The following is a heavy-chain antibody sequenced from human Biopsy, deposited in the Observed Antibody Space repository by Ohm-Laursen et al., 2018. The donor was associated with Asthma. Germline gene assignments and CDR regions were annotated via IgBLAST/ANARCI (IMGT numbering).Heavy chain of an antibody. CDR2: RSFDGSNK. V-gene: IGHV3-30*18. J-gene: IGHJ4*02. CDR1: GFTFSNYG. Sequence: SLRLSCSASGFTFSNYGMHWVRQAHAKGRDWVAVRSFDGSNKNYTDSVKGRFTISRDNSRNRLHLQMTSLRAEDTAGYYCAKDVFPGWELRRGPDYWGQGTLVTVSS. CDR3: AKDVFPGWELRRGPDY. D-gene: IGHD1-26*01.